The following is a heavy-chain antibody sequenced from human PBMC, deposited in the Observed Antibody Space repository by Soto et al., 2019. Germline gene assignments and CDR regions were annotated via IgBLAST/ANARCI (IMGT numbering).Heavy chain of an antibody. CDR3: ARASSRDHCYYYGMDV. CDR2: RWYDGSNK. D-gene: IGHD6-19*01. CDR1: GFTFSSYG. V-gene: IGHV3-33*01. J-gene: IGHJ6*02. Sequence: GGSLRLSCAASGFTFSSYGMHWVRQAPGKGLEWVAVRWYDGSNKYYADSVKGRFTISRDNSKNTLYLQMNSLRAEDTAVYYCARASSRDHCYYYGMDVWGQVTTVTVSS.